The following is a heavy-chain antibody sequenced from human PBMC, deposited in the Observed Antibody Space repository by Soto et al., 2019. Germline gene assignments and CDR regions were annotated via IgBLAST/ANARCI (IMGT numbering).Heavy chain of an antibody. J-gene: IGHJ5*02. D-gene: IGHD6-13*01. CDR3: ARERWGIAAAGTGGNWFDP. CDR1: GFTFSSSW. CDR2: INSDGSST. V-gene: IGHV3-74*01. Sequence: EVQLVESGGGLVQPGGSLRLSCAASGFTFSSSWMNWVRQAPGKGLVWVSRINSDGSSTSYADSVKGRFTISRDNAKNTLYLQMNSLRAEDTAVYYCARERWGIAAAGTGGNWFDPWGQGTLVTVSS.